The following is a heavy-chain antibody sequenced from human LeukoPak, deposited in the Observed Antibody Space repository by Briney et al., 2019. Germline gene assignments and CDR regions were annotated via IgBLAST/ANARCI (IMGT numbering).Heavy chain of an antibody. D-gene: IGHD5-24*01. CDR3: ARSNGYNYFFDY. CDR2: INYSGTT. J-gene: IGHJ4*02. Sequence: PSETLSLTCTVSGGSISSHYWSWIRQPPGKGLEWIGFINYSGTTNYNPSLKSRVTISVDTSKNQFSLKLGSVTTADTAVYYCARSNGYNYFFDYWSQGTLVTVTS. V-gene: IGHV4-59*11. CDR1: GGSISSHY.